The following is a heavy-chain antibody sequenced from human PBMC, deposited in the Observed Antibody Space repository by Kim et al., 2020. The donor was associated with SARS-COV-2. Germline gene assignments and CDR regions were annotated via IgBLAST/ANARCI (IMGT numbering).Heavy chain of an antibody. V-gene: IGHV4-59*01. CDR3: ARDTKSGSYYRGAFDI. D-gene: IGHD1-26*01. J-gene: IGHJ3*02. Sequence: SLKSRVTISVDTSKNQFSLKLSSVTAADTAVYYCARDTKSGSYYRGAFDIWGQGTMVTVSS.